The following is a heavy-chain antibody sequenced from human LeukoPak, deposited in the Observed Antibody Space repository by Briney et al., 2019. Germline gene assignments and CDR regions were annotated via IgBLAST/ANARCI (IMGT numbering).Heavy chain of an antibody. J-gene: IGHJ5*02. Sequence: GGSLRLSCAAASGFTFSPYSMTWVRQAPGKGLEWVSTISGNGANTYYGDSVKGRFTISRDNSKNTLYLQMNSLRVDDTAVYYCAKGGVVNWFDPWGQGTLVTVSS. D-gene: IGHD3-22*01. CDR3: AKGGVVNWFDP. CDR2: ISGNGANT. V-gene: IGHV3-23*01. CDR1: GFTFSPYS.